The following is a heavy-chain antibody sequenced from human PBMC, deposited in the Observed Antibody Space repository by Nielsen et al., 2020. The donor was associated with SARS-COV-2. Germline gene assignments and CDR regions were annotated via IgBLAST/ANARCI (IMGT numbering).Heavy chain of an antibody. CDR3: ARPITNNYYYYYMDV. CDR2: ISAYKGKT. J-gene: IGHJ6*03. CDR1: GYTFTSFG. Sequence: ASVNVSCKASGYTFTSFGITWVRQAPGQGLEWMGWISAYKGKTYYTENFQGRVTMTTDTSTSTAYMELRSLRSDDTAVYYCARPITNNYYYYYMDVWGKGTTVTVSS. D-gene: IGHD1-1*01. V-gene: IGHV1-18*01.